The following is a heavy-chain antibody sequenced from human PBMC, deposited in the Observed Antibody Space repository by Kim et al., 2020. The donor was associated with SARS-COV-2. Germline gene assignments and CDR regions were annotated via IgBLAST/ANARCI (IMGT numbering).Heavy chain of an antibody. V-gene: IGHV4-39*01. J-gene: IGHJ3*02. D-gene: IGHD4-17*01. CDR1: GGSISSSSYY. CDR2: IYYSGST. CDR3: ARLPDYGDPLLFGAFDI. Sequence: SETLSLTCTVSGGSISSSSYYWGWIRQPPGKGLEWIGSIYYSGSTYYNPSLKSRVTISVDTSKNQFSLKLSSVTAADTAVYYCARLPDYGDPLLFGAFDIWGQGTMVTVSS.